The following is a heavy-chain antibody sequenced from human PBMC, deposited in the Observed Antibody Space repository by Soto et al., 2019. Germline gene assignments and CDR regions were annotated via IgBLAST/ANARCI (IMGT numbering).Heavy chain of an antibody. J-gene: IGHJ4*02. CDR3: ATSFGSGSQAFDY. CDR2: FNPILSFS. CDR1: GDTFNFYT. V-gene: IGHV1-69*02. Sequence: QVQLVQSGAEVKKPGSSGKVSCKASGDTFNFYTINWVRQAPGLGLEWMGRFNPILSFSNSALKFQGRVTLTADKSTSTAYMVLSSLRSEDTAIYYCATSFGSGSQAFDYWGQGALVTVSS. D-gene: IGHD3-10*01.